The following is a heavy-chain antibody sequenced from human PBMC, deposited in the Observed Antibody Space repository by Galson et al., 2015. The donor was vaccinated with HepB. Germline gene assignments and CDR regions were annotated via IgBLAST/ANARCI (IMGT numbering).Heavy chain of an antibody. J-gene: IGHJ4*02. Sequence: SLRLSCAASGFTFSSYSMNWVRQAPGKGLEWVSSISSSSSYIYYADSVKGRFTISRDNAKNSLYLQMNSLRAEDTAVYYCASKPSPRGRYCSSTSCEVPYWGQGTLVTVSS. CDR2: ISSSSSYI. D-gene: IGHD2-2*01. CDR3: ASKPSPRGRYCSSTSCEVPY. V-gene: IGHV3-21*01. CDR1: GFTFSSYS.